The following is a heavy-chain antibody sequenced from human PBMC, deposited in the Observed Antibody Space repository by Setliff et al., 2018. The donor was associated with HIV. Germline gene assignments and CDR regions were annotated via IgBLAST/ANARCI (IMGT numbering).Heavy chain of an antibody. D-gene: IGHD6-13*01. J-gene: IGHJ3*01. Sequence: PSETLSLTCAVSGGSISSSNWWSWVRQPPGKGLEWIGEIYHSGSTNYNPSLKSRVTISIDKSKNQFSLKLNSVTAADTAMYYCARHPGSTSNWYKGAFDFWGQGRMVTVSS. CDR3: ARHPGSTSNWYKGAFDF. CDR2: IYHSGST. V-gene: IGHV4-4*02. CDR1: GGSISSSNW.